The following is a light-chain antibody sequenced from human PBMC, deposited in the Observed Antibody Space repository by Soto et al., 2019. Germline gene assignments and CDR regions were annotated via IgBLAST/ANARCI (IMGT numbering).Light chain of an antibody. CDR3: QQYLYTPQT. J-gene: IGKJ1*01. CDR1: QTVLYTSNNKDY. V-gene: IGKV4-1*01. Sequence: DFVMTQSPDSLAVSLGERATINCKSSQTVLYTSNNKDYLAWYQQKPGQPPKLLIYWASTRESGVPDRFSGGGSGTDFTLTISSLQAEDVAVYYCQQYLYTPQTFCQGTKVDI. CDR2: WAS.